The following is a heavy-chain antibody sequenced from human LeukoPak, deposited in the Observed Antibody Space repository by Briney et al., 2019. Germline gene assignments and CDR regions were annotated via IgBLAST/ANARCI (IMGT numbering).Heavy chain of an antibody. V-gene: IGHV3-30*03. J-gene: IGHJ4*02. Sequence: GGSLILSCAASGLAFSSKGMHWVRQAPVKGLEWVAFISYDGSEKYYADSVKGRFTISRDNSKSTLYLQMNSLRTDDTAVYYCAGNRGWYFDYWGQGTLVTVSS. CDR1: GLAFSSKG. D-gene: IGHD6-19*01. CDR2: ISYDGSEK. CDR3: AGNRGWYFDY.